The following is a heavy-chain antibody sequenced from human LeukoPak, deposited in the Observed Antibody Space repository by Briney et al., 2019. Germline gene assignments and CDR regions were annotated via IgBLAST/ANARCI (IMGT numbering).Heavy chain of an antibody. Sequence: SETLSLTCTVSGGSISSRSCCWGRIRQPPGKGLEWIGTIYYSGSTYYNPSLKSRVTISVDTSKNQFSLILTSVTAADTAVYYCVRGSTLRHYQYWGQGTLVTVSS. V-gene: IGHV4-39*01. D-gene: IGHD3-16*01. CDR1: GGSISSRSCC. CDR2: IYYSGST. CDR3: VRGSTLRHYQY. J-gene: IGHJ4*02.